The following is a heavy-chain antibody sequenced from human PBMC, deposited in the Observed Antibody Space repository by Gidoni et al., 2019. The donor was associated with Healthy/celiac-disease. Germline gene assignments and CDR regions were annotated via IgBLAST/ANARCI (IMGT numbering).Heavy chain of an antibody. CDR1: GFTFSSYA. CDR3: AKRVYGDYGCFDY. D-gene: IGHD4-17*01. J-gene: IGHJ4*02. V-gene: IGHV3-23*01. CDR2: ISGSGGST. Sequence: EVQLLESGGGLVQPGGSLRLACAASGFTFSSYAMSWVRQAPGKGLEWVSAISGSGGSTYYADSVKGRFTISRDNSKNTLYLQMNSLRAEDTAVYYCAKRVYGDYGCFDYWGQGTLVTVSS.